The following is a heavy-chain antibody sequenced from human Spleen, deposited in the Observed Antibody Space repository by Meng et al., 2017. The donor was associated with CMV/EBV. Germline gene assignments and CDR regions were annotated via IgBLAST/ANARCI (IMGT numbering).Heavy chain of an antibody. J-gene: IGHJ5*02. CDR2: MNPKSGDT. V-gene: IGHV1-8*03. Sequence: KVSCRASGYTFTTHHISWVRQATGQGLEWMGWMNPKSGDTGYAQQFQDRVTITSDTSISTAYMELRTLTSEDTAIYYCARGWGTTWPWGQGTLVTAPQ. CDR1: GYTFTTHH. D-gene: IGHD3-16*01. CDR3: ARGWGTTWP.